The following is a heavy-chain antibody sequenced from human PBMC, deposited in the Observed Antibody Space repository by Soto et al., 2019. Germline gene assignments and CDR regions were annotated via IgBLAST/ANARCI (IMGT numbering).Heavy chain of an antibody. Sequence: GASVKISCKASGGTFSSYAISWVRQAPGQGLEWMGGIIPIFGTANYAQKFQGRVTITADESTSTAYMELSSLRSEDTAVYYCARSLWFGEFATRKKPFDDWGQGTLVTVSS. D-gene: IGHD3-10*01. J-gene: IGHJ4*02. CDR1: GGTFSSYA. V-gene: IGHV1-69*13. CDR3: ARSLWFGEFATRKKPFDD. CDR2: IIPIFGTA.